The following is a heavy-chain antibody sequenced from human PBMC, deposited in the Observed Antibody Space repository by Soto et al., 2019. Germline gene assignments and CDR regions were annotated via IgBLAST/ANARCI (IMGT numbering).Heavy chain of an antibody. CDR2: ISAHNGNT. Sequence: QVHLVQSGAEVKKPGASVKVSCKGSGYGFTTYGITWVRQAPGQGLEWMAWISAHNGNTNYAQKLQGRVTVTRDTSTSTAYMERRSLRSDDTAGYYCARGRYGDYWGQGALVTVSS. CDR1: GYGFTTYG. J-gene: IGHJ4*02. CDR3: ARGRYGDY. D-gene: IGHD1-1*01. V-gene: IGHV1-18*01.